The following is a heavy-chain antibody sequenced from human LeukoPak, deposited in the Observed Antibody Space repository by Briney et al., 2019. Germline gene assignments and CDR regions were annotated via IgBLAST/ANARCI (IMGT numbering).Heavy chain of an antibody. CDR3: ARDSTSGYGMDV. J-gene: IGHJ6*02. D-gene: IGHD2-2*01. V-gene: IGHV4-31*03. CDR2: IYYSGST. Sequence: SETLSLTCTVSGGSISSGGYYWSWIRQHPGKGLEWIGYIYYSGSTYYNPSLKSRVTISVDTSKNQFSLKLSSVTAADTAVYYCARDSTSGYGMDVWGQGTTVTVSS. CDR1: GGSISSGGYY.